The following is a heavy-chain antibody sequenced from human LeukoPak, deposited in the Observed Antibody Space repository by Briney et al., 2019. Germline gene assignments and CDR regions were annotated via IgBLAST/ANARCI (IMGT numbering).Heavy chain of an antibody. V-gene: IGHV3-48*03. CDR2: ISSSGSTI. CDR3: AREPLYYYDSSGSFDY. D-gene: IGHD3-22*01. Sequence: GGSLRLSCAASGFTFSSYEMNWVCQAPGKGLEWVSYISSSGSTIYYADSVKGRFTISRDNAKNSLYLQMNSLRAEDTAVYYCAREPLYYYDSSGSFDYWGQGTLVTVSS. J-gene: IGHJ4*02. CDR1: GFTFSSYE.